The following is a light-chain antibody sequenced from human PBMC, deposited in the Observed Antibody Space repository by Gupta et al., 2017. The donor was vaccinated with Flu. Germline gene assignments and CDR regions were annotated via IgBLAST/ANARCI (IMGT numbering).Light chain of an antibody. CDR2: GAS. V-gene: IGKV3-20*01. CDR3: QQYGSSPPT. Sequence: GTLSVSPGERATLSCRASQSVSSSYLAWYQQKPGQAPRLLIYGASSRATGIPDRFSGSGSGTDFTLTISRLEPEDFAVYYCQQYGSSPPTFGQGTKLEIK. CDR1: QSVSSSY. J-gene: IGKJ2*01.